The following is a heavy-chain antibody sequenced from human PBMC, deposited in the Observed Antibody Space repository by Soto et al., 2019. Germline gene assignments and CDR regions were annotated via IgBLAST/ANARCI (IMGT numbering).Heavy chain of an antibody. CDR2: ISGRGGST. V-gene: IGHV3-23*01. J-gene: IGHJ6*02. CDR3: AKDSTVTTSLYSYYYGLDV. CDR1: GFTFSNYA. Sequence: PGGSLRLSCTASGFTFSNYAMSWVRQAPDKGPEWVSAISGRGGSTYYADSVKGRFTISRDNSKNMLFLQMNSLRAEDTALYYCAKDSTVTTSLYSYYYGLDVWGQGTTVTVSS. D-gene: IGHD4-17*01.